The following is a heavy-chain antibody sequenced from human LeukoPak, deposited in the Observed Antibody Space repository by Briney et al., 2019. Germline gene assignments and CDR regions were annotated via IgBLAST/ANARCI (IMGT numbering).Heavy chain of an antibody. D-gene: IGHD2-2*01. J-gene: IGHJ6*02. CDR1: GFTFSSYA. CDR3: AREAMYGSTLYYYYGMDV. Sequence: HPGGSLRLSCVASGFTFSSYAMSWVRQAPGKGLQWVSSISRGGDSPNYADSVKGRFTISRDNSRNTLYLQVNNLRAEDTAMYYCAREAMYGSTLYYYYGMDVWGQGTTVTVSS. V-gene: IGHV3-23*01. CDR2: ISRGGDSP.